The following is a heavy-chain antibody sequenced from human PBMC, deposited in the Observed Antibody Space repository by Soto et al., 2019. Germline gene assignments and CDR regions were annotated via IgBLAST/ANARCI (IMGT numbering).Heavy chain of an antibody. J-gene: IGHJ6*02. CDR1: GYTFTSYY. V-gene: IGHV1-46*01. Sequence: GASVKVSCKASGYTFTSYYMHWVRQAPGQGLEWMGIINPSGGITSYAQKFQGRVTMTRDTSTSTVYVEVSSLRSEDTAVYYCARGGPRQLVIYGMDVWGQGTTVTVSS. D-gene: IGHD6-6*01. CDR3: ARGGPRQLVIYGMDV. CDR2: INPSGGIT.